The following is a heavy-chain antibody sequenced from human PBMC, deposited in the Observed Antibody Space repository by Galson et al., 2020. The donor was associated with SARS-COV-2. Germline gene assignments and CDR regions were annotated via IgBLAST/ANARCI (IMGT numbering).Heavy chain of an antibody. J-gene: IGHJ6*02. CDR1: GYTFTSCD. Sequence: ASVKVSCKASGYTFTSCDINWVRQATGQGLEWMGWMNPNSGNTGYAQKFQGRVTMTRNTSISTAYMELSSLRSEDTAVYYCARDTTPYYYDSSGFLNYGMDVWGQGTTVTVSS. CDR2: MNPNSGNT. CDR3: ARDTTPYYYDSSGFLNYGMDV. D-gene: IGHD3-22*01. V-gene: IGHV1-8*01.